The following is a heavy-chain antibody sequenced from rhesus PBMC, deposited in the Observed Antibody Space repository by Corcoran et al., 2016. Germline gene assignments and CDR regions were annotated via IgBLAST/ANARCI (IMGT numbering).Heavy chain of an antibody. CDR3: AREAMAAAATFDD. D-gene: IGHD6-25*01. CDR2: ITYNGST. V-gene: IGHV4-122*02. Sequence: QVQLQESGPGLVKPSETLSLTCAVSGGFISSGYYSWSCIRQTPGNGLKWIGYITYNGSTSYNPSLKIRGTISRETSKNQLSLKLSCVTAAETAVYYCAREAMAAAATFDDWGQRVLVTVSS. J-gene: IGHJ4*01. CDR1: GGFISSGYYS.